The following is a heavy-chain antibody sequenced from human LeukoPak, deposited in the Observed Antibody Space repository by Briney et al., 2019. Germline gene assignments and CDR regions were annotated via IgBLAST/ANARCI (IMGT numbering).Heavy chain of an antibody. CDR3: AKGSDYDFWSGYYTGPGGDYFDY. CDR1: GFTFSSYS. J-gene: IGHJ4*02. D-gene: IGHD3-3*01. V-gene: IGHV3-7*01. CDR2: IKQDGREK. Sequence: GGSLRLSCAASGFTFSSYSMNWVRQAPGKGLEWVANIKQDGREKYYVDSVKGRFTISRDNAKNSLYLQMNSLRAEDTAVYYCAKGSDYDFWSGYYTGPGGDYFDYWGQGALVTVSS.